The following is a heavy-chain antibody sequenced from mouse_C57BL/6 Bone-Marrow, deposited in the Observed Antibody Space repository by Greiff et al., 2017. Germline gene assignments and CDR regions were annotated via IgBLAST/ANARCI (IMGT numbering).Heavy chain of an antibody. CDR1: GYTFTEYT. J-gene: IGHJ3*01. CDR2: FYPRSGNT. D-gene: IGHD1-1*01. CDR3: AREDYYGSSPFAY. V-gene: IGHV1-62-2*01. Sequence: QVQLQQSGAELVKPGASVKLSCKASGYTFTEYTIHWVKQRSGQGLEWIGWFYPRSGNTYYNEKFKGKATLTADKSSSTAYMELRSLTSEDSAVYFCAREDYYGSSPFAYWGQGTLVTVSA.